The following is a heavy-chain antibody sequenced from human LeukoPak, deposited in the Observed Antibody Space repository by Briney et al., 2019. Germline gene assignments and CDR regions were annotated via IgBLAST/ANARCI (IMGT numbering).Heavy chain of an antibody. CDR1: GGSISSSTYY. CDR2: IYYSGTT. CDR3: ARDRAENWFDP. J-gene: IGHJ5*02. D-gene: IGHD6-25*01. Sequence: PSETLSLTCTVSGGSISSSTYYWGWIRQPPGKGLEWIGSIYYSGTTYYNPSLKSRVTISVDTSKNQFSLKLSSVTAADTAVYYCARDRAENWFDPWGQGTLVTVSS. V-gene: IGHV4-39*07.